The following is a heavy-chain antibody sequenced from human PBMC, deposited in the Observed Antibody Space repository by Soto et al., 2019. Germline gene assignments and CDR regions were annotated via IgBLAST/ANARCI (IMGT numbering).Heavy chain of an antibody. D-gene: IGHD4-17*01. CDR3: ARDNGDNAYYYYYVMDV. CDR1: GFTFSSYA. J-gene: IGHJ6*02. V-gene: IGHV3-30*04. CDR2: ISYEGSNK. Sequence: GGSLRLSCAASGFTFSSYAMHWVRQAPGKGLEWVAVISYEGSNKYYADSVKGRFTISRDNSKNTLYLQMNSLKAEDTAGYYCARDNGDNAYYYYYVMDVWGPGTTVTVSS.